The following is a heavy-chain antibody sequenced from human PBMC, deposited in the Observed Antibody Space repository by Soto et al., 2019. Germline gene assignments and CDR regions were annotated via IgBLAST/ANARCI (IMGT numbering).Heavy chain of an antibody. CDR3: SHRRVGRELDY. J-gene: IGHJ4*02. Sequence: QMTLKESGPTLVKPTQTLTLTCTFSGFSLSTTGVGVGWIRQSPGKALEWLALIYWDDDTRYSPSLRSRLTVTKVTSKDQVVLTMTNMDPMETGTYYSSHRRVGRELDYWGQGTLVTVSS. D-gene: IGHD3-10*01. CDR2: IYWDDDT. V-gene: IGHV2-5*02. CDR1: GFSLSTTGVG.